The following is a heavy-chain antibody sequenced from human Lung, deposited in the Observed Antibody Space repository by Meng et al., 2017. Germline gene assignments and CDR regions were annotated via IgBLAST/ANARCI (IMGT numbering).Heavy chain of an antibody. Sequence: ASVKVSCKPSGYNFPDYWLHWVRRAPGQGLEWMGRIDPKSGDTHYAQNFQGRVTMTGDTAISTAYLELSGLRSDDTAMYYCVRDEDISAAGKLFGDYWGQGTLVTVSS. CDR1: GYNFPDYW. V-gene: IGHV1-2*06. D-gene: IGHD6-13*01. CDR2: IDPKSGDT. CDR3: VRDEDISAAGKLFGDY. J-gene: IGHJ4*02.